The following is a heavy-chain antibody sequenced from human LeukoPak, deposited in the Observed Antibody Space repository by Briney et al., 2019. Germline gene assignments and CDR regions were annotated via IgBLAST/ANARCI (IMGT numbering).Heavy chain of an antibody. CDR2: IRNKFYAGTA. V-gene: IGHV3-49*04. J-gene: IGHJ6*03. CDR3: ARGGNSEWTQYYYYYYYMDV. Sequence: GGSLRLSCTASGFTFGDYAVSWVRQAPGKGLEWVGFIRNKFYAGTAEYAASVQGRFTISRDDSKSIAYLQMNSLRAEDTAVYYCARGGNSEWTQYYYYYYYMDVWGKGTTVTVSS. CDR1: GFTFGDYA. D-gene: IGHD4-23*01.